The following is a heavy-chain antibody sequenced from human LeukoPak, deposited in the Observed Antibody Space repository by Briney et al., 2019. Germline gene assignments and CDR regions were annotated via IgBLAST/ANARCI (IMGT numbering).Heavy chain of an antibody. D-gene: IGHD2-15*01. CDR2: ISYDGSNK. Sequence: HPGGSLGLSCAASGFTFSSYAMHWVRQAPGKGLEWVAVISYDGSNKYYADSVKGRFTISRDNSKNTLYLQMNSLRAEDTAVYYCATPWGEGCGGSCSDPGPDAFDIWGQGTMVTVSS. CDR3: ATPWGEGCGGSCSDPGPDAFDI. J-gene: IGHJ3*02. CDR1: GFTFSSYA. V-gene: IGHV3-30*04.